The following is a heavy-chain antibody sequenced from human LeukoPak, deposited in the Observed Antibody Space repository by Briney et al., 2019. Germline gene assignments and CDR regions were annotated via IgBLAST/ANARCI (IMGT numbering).Heavy chain of an antibody. V-gene: IGHV4-39*01. CDR1: GGSISRSTNY. J-gene: IGHJ3*02. CDR3: ARQERGYDGSGHRAFDI. Sequence: SETLSLTCTVSGGSISRSTNYWGWIRQPPGKGLEWIGSIYYSGSTYYNPSLKSRVTLSVDTSKNQFSLKLRSVTAADTAVYYCARQERGYDGSGHRAFDIWGQGTMVTISS. D-gene: IGHD3-22*01. CDR2: IYYSGST.